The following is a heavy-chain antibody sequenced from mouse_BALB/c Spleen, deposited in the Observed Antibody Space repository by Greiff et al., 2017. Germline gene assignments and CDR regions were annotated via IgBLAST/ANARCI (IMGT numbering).Heavy chain of an antibody. CDR1: GYSITSGYY. CDR2: ISYDGSN. V-gene: IGHV3-6*02. Sequence: EVKLQESGPGLVKPSQSLSLTCSVTGYSITSGYYWNWIRQFPGNKLEWMGYISYDGSNNYNPSLKNRISITRDTSKNQFFLKLNSVTTEDTATYYCASLYYGYGYAMDYWGQGTSVTVSS. J-gene: IGHJ4*01. CDR3: ASLYYGYGYAMDY. D-gene: IGHD1-2*01.